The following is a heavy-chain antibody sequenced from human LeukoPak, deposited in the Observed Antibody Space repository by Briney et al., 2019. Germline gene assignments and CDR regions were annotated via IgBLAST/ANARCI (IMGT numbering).Heavy chain of an antibody. CDR1: GGTFSSYG. Sequence: ASVKVSCKASGGTFSSYGISWVRQAPGQGLEWMGWISAYNGNTNYAQKLQGRVTMTTDTSTSTAYMELRSLRSDDTAVYYCARERYYDSSGEGFDYWGQGTLVTVSS. CDR2: ISAYNGNT. V-gene: IGHV1-18*01. CDR3: ARERYYDSSGEGFDY. J-gene: IGHJ4*02. D-gene: IGHD3-22*01.